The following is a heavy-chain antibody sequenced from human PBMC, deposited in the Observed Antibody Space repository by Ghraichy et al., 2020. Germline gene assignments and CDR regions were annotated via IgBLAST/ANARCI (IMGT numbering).Heavy chain of an antibody. D-gene: IGHD2-2*01. CDR3: ARGASKLGYCSGTSCPFDC. J-gene: IGHJ4*02. CDR2: INQSGST. V-gene: IGHV4-34*01. CDR1: GGSFSGYF. Sequence: SETLSLTCAVYGGSFSGYFWGWIRQPPGKGLEWIGQINQSGSTKYNPSLKSRVTISVDMSKNQFSLELTSVTAADTAVYYCARGASKLGYCSGTSCPFDCWGQVTLATVSA.